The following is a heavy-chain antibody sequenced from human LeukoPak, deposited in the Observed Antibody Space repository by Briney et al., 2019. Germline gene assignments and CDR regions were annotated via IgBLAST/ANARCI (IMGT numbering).Heavy chain of an antibody. CDR1: GGTFSSSA. V-gene: IGHV1-69*05. Sequence: SVKVSCKASGGTFSSSAISWVRQAPGQGLEWMGGIIPIFGTANYAQKFQGRVTITTDESTSTAYMELSSLRSEDTAVYYCARGPDYYYDSSGVAFDIWGQGTMVTVSS. CDR2: IIPIFGTA. D-gene: IGHD3-22*01. J-gene: IGHJ3*02. CDR3: ARGPDYYYDSSGVAFDI.